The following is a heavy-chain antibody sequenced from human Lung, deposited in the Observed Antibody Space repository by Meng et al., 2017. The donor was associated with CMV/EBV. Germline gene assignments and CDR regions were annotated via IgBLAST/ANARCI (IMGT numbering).Heavy chain of an antibody. V-gene: IGHV3-33*01. CDR1: GFIFSRYG. CDR3: AREFMAFDY. Sequence: LSCAASGFIFSRYGMHWVRQAPGKGLGWVAIIWYDGSNEYYVDSVKGRFTISRDNSKNTLYLQMNSLRAEDTAVYYCAREFMAFDYWGQGTLVTVSS. CDR2: IWYDGSNE. D-gene: IGHD5-24*01. J-gene: IGHJ4*02.